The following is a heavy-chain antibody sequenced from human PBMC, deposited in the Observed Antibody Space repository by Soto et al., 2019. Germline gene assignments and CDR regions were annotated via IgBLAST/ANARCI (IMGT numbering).Heavy chain of an antibody. V-gene: IGHV3-23*01. CDR3: AKVPSQSKSGSWFDP. CDR1: GFTFSSYA. Sequence: PGGSLRLSCAASGFTFSSYAMSWVRQAPGKGLEWVSAISGSGGSTYYADSVKGRFTISRDNSKNTLYLQMNSLRAEDTAVYYSAKVPSQSKSGSWFDPWGQGSLVTVSS. J-gene: IGHJ5*02. CDR2: ISGSGGST. D-gene: IGHD3-10*01.